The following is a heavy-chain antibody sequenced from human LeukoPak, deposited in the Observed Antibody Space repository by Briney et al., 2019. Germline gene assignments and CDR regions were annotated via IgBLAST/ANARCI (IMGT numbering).Heavy chain of an antibody. D-gene: IGHD1-26*01. V-gene: IGHV3-74*01. CDR3: EGEVGWEGMDG. Sequence: GGSLRLSCAPSGFTSRIDRMHWVRQAPGKGLVWVSRINSDGSSTGYAASVKGRFTISRDNVQNTLHLQMNSLRAKATAECYCEGEVGWEGMDGWGQGTTVSASS. J-gene: IGHJ6*02. CDR2: INSDGSST. CDR1: GFTSRIDR.